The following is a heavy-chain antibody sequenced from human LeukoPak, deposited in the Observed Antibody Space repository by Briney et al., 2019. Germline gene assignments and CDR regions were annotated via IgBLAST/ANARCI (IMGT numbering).Heavy chain of an antibody. CDR3: ARGSIRSNYGMDV. J-gene: IGHJ6*02. CDR2: INPSGGST. CDR1: GYTFISYY. Sequence: ASVKVSCKASGYTFISYYIHWVRQAPGQGLEWMGIINPSGGSTSYAQKFQGRVTITADESTSTAYMELSSLRSEDTAVYYCARGSIRSNYGMDVWGQGTTVTVSS. V-gene: IGHV1-46*01.